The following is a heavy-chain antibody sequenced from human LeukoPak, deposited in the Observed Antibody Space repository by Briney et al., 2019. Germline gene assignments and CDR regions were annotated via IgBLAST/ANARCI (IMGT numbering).Heavy chain of an antibody. D-gene: IGHD3-22*01. CDR2: IYCIGST. J-gene: IGHJ4*02. CDR1: GDSLGYYY. Sequence: SDTLSLTCNVSGDSLGYYYWTWIRQPPGKGLEWIGYIYCIGSTNYNPSLKSRVTISVDTSKNQFFLKLSSVTAADTALYFCARLTTYSFDTNGYSAFDSWGQRTLVTVSS. V-gene: IGHV4-59*01. CDR3: ARLTTYSFDTNGYSAFDS.